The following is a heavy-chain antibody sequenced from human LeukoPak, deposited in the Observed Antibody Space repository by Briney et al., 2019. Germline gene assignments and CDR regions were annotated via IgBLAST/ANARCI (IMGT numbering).Heavy chain of an antibody. D-gene: IGHD3-22*01. J-gene: IGHJ4*02. CDR1: GYNFTTYG. V-gene: IGHV1-18*01. Sequence: DSVKVSCLASGYNFTTYGVGWVRPAPGQGLEWLGWISGYNGNTYYAQKFRGRVTITADESTSTAYMELSSLRSEDTAVYYCARDGHNSSGYYYFDYWGQGTLVTVSS. CDR3: ARDGHNSSGYYYFDY. CDR2: ISGYNGNT.